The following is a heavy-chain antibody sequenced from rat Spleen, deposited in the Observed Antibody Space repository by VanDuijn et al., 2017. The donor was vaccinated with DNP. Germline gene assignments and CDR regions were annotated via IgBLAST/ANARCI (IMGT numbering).Heavy chain of an antibody. CDR3: ARRYPGTKGLGVMDA. D-gene: IGHD1-4*01. CDR2: ISYDGSST. J-gene: IGHJ4*01. CDR1: GFTFSNYG. Sequence: EVQLVESGGDLVQPGRSLKLSCAASGFTFSNYGMAWVRQAPTKGLEWVATISYDGSSTYYRDSVKGRFTISRDNAKSTLYLQMDSLRSEDTATYYCARRYPGTKGLGVMDAWGQGASVTVSS. V-gene: IGHV5-29*01.